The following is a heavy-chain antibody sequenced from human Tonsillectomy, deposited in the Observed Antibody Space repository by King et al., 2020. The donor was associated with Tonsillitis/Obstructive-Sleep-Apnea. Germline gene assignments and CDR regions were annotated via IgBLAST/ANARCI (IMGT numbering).Heavy chain of an antibody. CDR1: GYTFTGYY. J-gene: IGHJ4*02. Sequence: VQLVESGAEVKKPGASVKVSCKASGYTFTGYYMHWVRQAPGQGLEWMGRINPNSGGTNYAQKFLGRGTMTRDTSISPAYMELSRLRSDDTAVYYCARDLPRIAARPIDYWGQGTLVTVSS. D-gene: IGHD6-6*01. V-gene: IGHV1-2*06. CDR3: ARDLPRIAARPIDY. CDR2: INPNSGGT.